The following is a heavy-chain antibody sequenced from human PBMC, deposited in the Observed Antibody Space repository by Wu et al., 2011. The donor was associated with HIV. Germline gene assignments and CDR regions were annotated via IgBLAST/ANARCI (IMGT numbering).Heavy chain of an antibody. J-gene: IGHJ4*02. CDR2: IYPGDYDT. Sequence: VQLVQSGAEGKKPGDSLKISCKGSGYTFTSDWIGWVRQMPGKGLEWMGIIYPGDYDTRYNPSLQGQVTISVDKSLSTAYLQWSSLKASDTAMYFCVRGVAADFEYWGHGNPGHRRL. V-gene: IGHV5-51*03. CDR1: GYTFTSDW. CDR3: VRGVAADFEY. D-gene: IGHD3-10*01.